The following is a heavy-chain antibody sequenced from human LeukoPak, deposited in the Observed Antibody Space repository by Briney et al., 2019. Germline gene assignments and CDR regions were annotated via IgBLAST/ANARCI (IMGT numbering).Heavy chain of an antibody. D-gene: IGHD5-12*01. CDR1: GGSISSYY. CDR3: ARASNGYETPDDY. J-gene: IGHJ4*02. Sequence: SETLSLTCTVSGGSISSYYWSWIRQPPGKGLEWIGYIYYSGSTNYNPSLKSRVTISVDTSKNQFSLKLSSVTAVDTAVYYCARASNGYETPDDYWGQGTLVTVSS. V-gene: IGHV4-59*01. CDR2: IYYSGST.